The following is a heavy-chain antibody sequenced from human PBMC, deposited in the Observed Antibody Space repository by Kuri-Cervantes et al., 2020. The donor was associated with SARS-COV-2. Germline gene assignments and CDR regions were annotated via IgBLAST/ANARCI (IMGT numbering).Heavy chain of an antibody. CDR2: IHNTGTT. J-gene: IGHJ5*02. V-gene: IGHV4-30-4*08. D-gene: IGHD5-18*01. CDR3: ARCAVDTAMVPARNWFDP. Sequence: SETLSLTCSVSGGSISGGDYYWSWIRQPPGKGPEWIGFIHNTGTTLYNPSLRSRLTISLDTSKNQFFLDLTSVTAADTAVYYCARCAVDTAMVPARNWFDPWGQGTLVTVSS. CDR1: GGSISGGDYY.